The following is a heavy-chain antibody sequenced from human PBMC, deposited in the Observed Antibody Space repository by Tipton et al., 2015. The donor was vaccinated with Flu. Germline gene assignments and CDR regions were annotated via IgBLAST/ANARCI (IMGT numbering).Heavy chain of an antibody. CDR1: GGSISSYY. CDR3: ARELNYGTDV. CDR2: IYYSGST. V-gene: IGHV4-59*01. J-gene: IGHJ6*02. Sequence: LSCTVSGGSISSYYWSWIRQPPGKGLEWIGYIYYSGSTNYNPSLKSRVTISVDTSKNQFSLKLSSVTAADTAVYYCARELNYGTDVWGQGTTVTVSS.